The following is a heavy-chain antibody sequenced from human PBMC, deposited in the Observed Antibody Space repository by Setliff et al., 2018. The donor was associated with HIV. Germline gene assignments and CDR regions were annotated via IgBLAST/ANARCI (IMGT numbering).Heavy chain of an antibody. D-gene: IGHD2-2*01. CDR3: ARGVHSTDAFDI. V-gene: IGHV4-39*07. J-gene: IGHJ3*02. CDR1: GGSISSSSYY. Sequence: KPSETLSLTCTVSGGSISSSSYYWGWIRQPPGKGLEWIGSVYYTGSTYYNPSLKSRVTISVDTSKNQFSLKLSSVTAADTAVFYCARGVHSTDAFDIWGQGTMVTVSS. CDR2: VYYTGST.